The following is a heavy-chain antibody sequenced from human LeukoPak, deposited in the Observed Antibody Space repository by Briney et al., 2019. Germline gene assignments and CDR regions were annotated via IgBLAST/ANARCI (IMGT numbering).Heavy chain of an antibody. CDR1: GGSISSYY. CDR2: IYYSGST. CDR3: ARDSTVVSPDYYYYYGMDV. J-gene: IGHJ6*02. D-gene: IGHD4-23*01. Sequence: SETLSLTCTVSGGSISSYYWSWIRQPPGKGLEWIGYIYYSGSTNYNPSLKSRVTISVDTSKNQFSLKLSSVTAADTAVYYCARDSTVVSPDYYYYYGMDVWGQGTTVTVSS. V-gene: IGHV4-59*01.